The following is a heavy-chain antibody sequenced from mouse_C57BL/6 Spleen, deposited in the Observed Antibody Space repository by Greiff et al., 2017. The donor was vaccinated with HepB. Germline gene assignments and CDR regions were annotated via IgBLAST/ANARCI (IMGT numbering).Heavy chain of an antibody. V-gene: IGHV1-5*01. D-gene: IGHD1-1*01. J-gene: IGHJ3*01. CDR2: IYPGNSDT. Sequence: EVKLQESGTVLARPGASVKMSCKTSGYTFTSYWMHWVKQRPGQGLEWIGAIYPGNSDTSYNQKFKGKAKLTAVTSASTAYMELSSLTNEDSAVYYCTREGYYGSSTPAWFAYWGQGTLVTVSA. CDR1: GYTFTSYW. CDR3: TREGYYGSSTPAWFAY.